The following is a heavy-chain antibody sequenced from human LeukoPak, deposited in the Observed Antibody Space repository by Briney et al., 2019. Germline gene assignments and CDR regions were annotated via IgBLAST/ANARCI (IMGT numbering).Heavy chain of an antibody. CDR2: IYPGDSDT. CDR1: GYSFTSYW. D-gene: IGHD1-26*01. J-gene: IGHJ6*03. V-gene: IGHV5-51*01. CDR3: TRHRGVVGDHFGYMDL. Sequence: GESLKISCKGSGYSFTSYWIGWVRQMPGKGLEWMGIIYPGDSDTKYSPSFQGQVTISADKSISTAYLQWSSLRASDTAMYYCTRHRGVVGDHFGYMDLWGAGTTVTVSS.